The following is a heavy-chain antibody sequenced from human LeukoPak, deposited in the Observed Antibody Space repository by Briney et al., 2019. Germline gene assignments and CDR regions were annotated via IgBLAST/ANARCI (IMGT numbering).Heavy chain of an antibody. CDR2: IYYSGST. J-gene: IGHJ3*02. D-gene: IGHD1-14*01. CDR1: GGSISTYY. V-gene: IGHV4-59*01. CDR3: ARVGMADAFDI. Sequence: SKTLSLTCTVSGGSISTYYWSWIRQPPGKGLEWIAYIYYSGSTNYNPSHKSRVTISLDTSKNQFSLKLRSVTAADSAVYYCARVGMADAFDIWGQGTKVTVSS.